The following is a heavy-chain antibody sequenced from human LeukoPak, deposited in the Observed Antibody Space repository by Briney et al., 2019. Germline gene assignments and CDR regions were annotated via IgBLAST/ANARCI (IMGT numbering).Heavy chain of an antibody. CDR3: ARTDTDAFDI. CDR2: IYYSGST. V-gene: IGHV4-39*07. CDR1: GGSISSSSYY. Sequence: PSETLSLTCTVSGGSISSSSYYWGWLRQPPGKGLEWIGSIYYSGSTYYNPSLKSRVTISVDTSKNQFSLKLSSVTAADTAVYYCARTDTDAFDIWGQGTMVTVSS. J-gene: IGHJ3*02.